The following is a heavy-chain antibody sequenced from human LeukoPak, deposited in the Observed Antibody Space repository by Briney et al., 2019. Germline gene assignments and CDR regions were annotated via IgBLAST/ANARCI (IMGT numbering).Heavy chain of an antibody. D-gene: IGHD3-22*01. V-gene: IGHV1-2*02. CDR1: GYTFTGYY. CDR2: INPNSGGT. CDR3: ARAFFDSSPALGY. J-gene: IGHJ4*02. Sequence: GASVKVSCKASGYTFTGYYMHWVRQAPGQGLEWKGWINPNSGGTNYAQKFQGRVTMTRDTSNSTAYMELSRLRSDDTAVYYCARAFFDSSPALGYWGQGTLVTVSS.